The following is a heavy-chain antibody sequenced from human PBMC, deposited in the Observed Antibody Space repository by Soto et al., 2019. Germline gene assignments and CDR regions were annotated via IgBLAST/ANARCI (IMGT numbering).Heavy chain of an antibody. J-gene: IGHJ4*02. D-gene: IGHD4-17*01. CDR1: GGSISSYY. Sequence: QVQLQESGPGLVKPSETLSLTCTVSGGSISSYYWSWIRQPPGKGLEWIGYIYYSGSTNYNPSLKSRVTISVDTSNNQFSLKLSAVTAAYTAVYYCASRYGPGFDYWGQGTLVTVSS. V-gene: IGHV4-59*08. CDR2: IYYSGST. CDR3: ASRYGPGFDY.